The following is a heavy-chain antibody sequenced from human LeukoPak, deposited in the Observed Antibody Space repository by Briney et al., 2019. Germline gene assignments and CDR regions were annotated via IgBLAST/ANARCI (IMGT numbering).Heavy chain of an antibody. CDR3: ARVIGYSGYDAFDY. CDR1: GGSISSSSYY. Sequence: SETLSLTCTVSGGSISSSSYYWGWIRQPPGKGLEWIGSIYYSGSTYYNPSLKSRVTISVDTSKNQFSLKLNSVTAADTAVYYCARVIGYSGYDAFDYWGQGILVTVSS. V-gene: IGHV4-39*01. J-gene: IGHJ4*02. CDR2: IYYSGST. D-gene: IGHD5-12*01.